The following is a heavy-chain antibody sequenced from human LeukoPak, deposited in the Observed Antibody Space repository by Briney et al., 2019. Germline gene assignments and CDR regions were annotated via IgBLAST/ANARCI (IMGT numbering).Heavy chain of an antibody. CDR1: GFIFSSYS. CDR2: ISGHSSTI. V-gene: IGHV3-48*01. J-gene: IGHJ3*02. CDR3: ARDEHWGYAFDI. Sequence: GGSLRLSCAASGFIFSSYSMNWVRQAPGKGLEWVSYISGHSSTIYYADSVKGQFTISRDNAKNSLYLQMNSLRAEDTAVYYCARDEHWGYAFDIWGQGTKVTVSS. D-gene: IGHD3-16*01.